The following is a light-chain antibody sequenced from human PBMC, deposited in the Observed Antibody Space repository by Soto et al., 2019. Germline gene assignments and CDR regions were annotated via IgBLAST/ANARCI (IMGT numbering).Light chain of an antibody. CDR1: QSISSW. Sequence: DIQMTQSPSTLSASVGDRVTITCRASQSISSWLAWYQQKPGKAPHLLIYQASSLAGGVPSRFSGSGSGTEFTLTISSLQPEDFATYYCQQYNTYWTFGQGTKVEIK. CDR3: QQYNTYWT. V-gene: IGKV1-5*03. CDR2: QAS. J-gene: IGKJ1*01.